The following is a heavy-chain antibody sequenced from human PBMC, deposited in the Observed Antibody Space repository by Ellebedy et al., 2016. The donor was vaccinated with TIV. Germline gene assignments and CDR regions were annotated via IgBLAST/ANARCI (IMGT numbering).Heavy chain of an antibody. CDR1: GFTFTSSA. V-gene: IGHV1-58*01. D-gene: IGHD1-20*01. CDR3: ASPKKDNWNLGAFDI. Sequence: SVKVSXKASGFTFTSSAVQWVRQARGQRLEWIGWIVVGSGNTNYAQKFQERVTITRDMSTSTAYMELSSLRSEDTAVYYCASPKKDNWNLGAFDIWGQGTMVTVSS. J-gene: IGHJ3*02. CDR2: IVVGSGNT.